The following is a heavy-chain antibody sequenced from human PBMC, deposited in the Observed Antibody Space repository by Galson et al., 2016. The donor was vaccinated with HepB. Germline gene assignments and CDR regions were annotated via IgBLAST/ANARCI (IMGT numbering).Heavy chain of an antibody. CDR3: ARYILGMDV. Sequence: SLRLSCAASGFTFSSYGMHWVRQAPGKGLEWVAVIWYDGSNKYYADSVKGRFTISRDNSKNTLYLQMNGLRAEDMAVYYCARYILGMDVWGKGTTVTVSS. J-gene: IGHJ6*04. CDR1: GFTFSSYG. V-gene: IGHV3-33*01. CDR2: IWYDGSNK. D-gene: IGHD2-2*02.